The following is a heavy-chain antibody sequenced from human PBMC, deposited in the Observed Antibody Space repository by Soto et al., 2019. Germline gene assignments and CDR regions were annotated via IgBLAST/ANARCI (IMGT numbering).Heavy chain of an antibody. CDR3: ARVSGSYSKCYFDY. CDR2: IYSSGRT. Sequence: SETLSLTCTVSGGSISSGGYYWSWIRQHPGKGLEWIGYIYSSGRTYYNPSLKSRVTISVDTSKNQFSLKRSSVTAADTAVYYCARVSGSYSKCYFDYWGQGTLVTVS. V-gene: IGHV4-31*03. J-gene: IGHJ4*02. D-gene: IGHD1-26*01. CDR1: GGSISSGGYY.